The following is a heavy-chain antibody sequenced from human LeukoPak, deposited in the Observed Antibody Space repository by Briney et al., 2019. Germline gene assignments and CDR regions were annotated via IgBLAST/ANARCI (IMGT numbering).Heavy chain of an antibody. D-gene: IGHD6-19*01. Sequence: EASVKVSCKASGYTFTSYGISWVRQAPGQGLERMGWISAYNGNANYAQKLQGRVTMTTDTSTSTAYMELRSLRSDDTAVYYCARVSSGWHTNFDYWGQGTLVTVSS. J-gene: IGHJ4*02. V-gene: IGHV1-18*01. CDR2: ISAYNGNA. CDR3: ARVSSGWHTNFDY. CDR1: GYTFTSYG.